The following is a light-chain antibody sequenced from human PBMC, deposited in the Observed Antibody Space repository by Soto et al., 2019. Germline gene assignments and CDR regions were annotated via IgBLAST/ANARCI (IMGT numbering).Light chain of an antibody. CDR1: STDIGTYSR. CDR2: EVN. Sequence: QSVLTQPASVSGSPGQSITISCTGTSTDIGTYSRVSWYLQYPGKAPKLMIFEVNRRPSGVSDRFSGFKSGNTASLTISGLQAEDEADFFCCSYAGNGAWVFGGGTKLTVL. CDR3: CSYAGNGAWV. V-gene: IGLV2-23*02. J-gene: IGLJ3*02.